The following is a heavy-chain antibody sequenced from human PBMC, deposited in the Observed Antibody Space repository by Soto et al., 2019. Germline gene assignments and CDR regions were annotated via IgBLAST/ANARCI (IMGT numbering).Heavy chain of an antibody. CDR3: ARDPSGWLQPHAFDI. CDR1: GYTFSGYY. D-gene: IGHD5-12*01. V-gene: IGHV1-2*02. Sequence: SVKVSCKASGYTFSGYYMHWVRHAPGQGLEWMGWINPNSGGTNYAQKFQGRVTMTRDTSISTAYMELSRLRSDDTAVYYCARDPSGWLQPHAFDIWGQGTMVTV. CDR2: INPNSGGT. J-gene: IGHJ3*02.